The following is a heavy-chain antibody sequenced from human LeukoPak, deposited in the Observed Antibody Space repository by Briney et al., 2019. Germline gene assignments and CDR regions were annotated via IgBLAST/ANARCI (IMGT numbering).Heavy chain of an antibody. J-gene: IGHJ6*03. Sequence: GGSLRLSCAASGFTVSSNYMSWVRQAPGKGLEWVSVIYSGGSTYYADSVKGRFTISRDNSKNTLYLQMNSLRAKDTAVYYCAGTYYYDSSGYYYRYYYYMDVWGKGTTVTVSS. CDR3: AGTYYYDSSGYYYRYYYYMDV. D-gene: IGHD3-22*01. V-gene: IGHV3-53*01. CDR2: IYSGGST. CDR1: GFTVSSNY.